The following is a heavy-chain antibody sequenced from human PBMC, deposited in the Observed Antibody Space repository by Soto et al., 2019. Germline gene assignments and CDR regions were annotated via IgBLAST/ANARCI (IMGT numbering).Heavy chain of an antibody. CDR2: IYWDEGK. V-gene: IGHV2-5*02. CDR1: VFLLSTRGVA. J-gene: IGHJ4*02. Sequence: QITLKESGPTLVKPTQTLTLTCTFSVFLLSTRGVAMGWFCQPPGKALEGLALIYWDEGKWYSPSLKSRLTITDDTSKNQVVLTMTNMDPVHTATYSCAHRPRGYAYYFDYWGQGTLVTVSS. CDR3: AHRPRGYAYYFDY. D-gene: IGHD5-12*01.